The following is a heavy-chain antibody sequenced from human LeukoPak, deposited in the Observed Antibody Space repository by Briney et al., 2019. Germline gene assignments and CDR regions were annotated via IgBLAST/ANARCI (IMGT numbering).Heavy chain of an antibody. CDR1: GFTFSSYS. CDR3: AKDKARGFYYSSGSNFDP. J-gene: IGHJ5*02. Sequence: GGSLRLSCAASGFTFSSYSMNWVRQAPGKGLEWVSSTSSSSSYIYYADSVKGRFTISRDNAKNSLYLQMNSLRAEDTALYYCAKDKARGFYYSSGSNFDPWGQGTLVTVSS. D-gene: IGHD6-25*01. CDR2: TSSSSSYI. V-gene: IGHV3-21*04.